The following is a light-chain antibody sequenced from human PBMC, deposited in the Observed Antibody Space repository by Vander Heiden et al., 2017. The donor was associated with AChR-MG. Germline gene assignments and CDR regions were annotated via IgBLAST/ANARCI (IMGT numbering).Light chain of an antibody. Sequence: EVVSTQSPRTLSLSPGERATLSCRASHSVSSSYLAWYHQKPGQTPRLLIYGVSTRATGIPDRFSGSGSGTDFTLTISRLEPEDSAVYYCHQYDTSPWTFGQGTKVEIK. V-gene: IGKV3-20*01. CDR1: HSVSSSY. CDR2: GVS. J-gene: IGKJ1*01. CDR3: HQYDTSPWT.